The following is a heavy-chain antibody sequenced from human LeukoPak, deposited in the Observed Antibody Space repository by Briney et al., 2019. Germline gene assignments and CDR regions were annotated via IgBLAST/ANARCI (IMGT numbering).Heavy chain of an antibody. CDR2: ISHTEGT. Sequence: PSETLSLTCGVFGVSINDYYWRWIRQSPGKGLEWIGEISHTEGTRYNPSLESRVTMSVGTSENQLSLKLIFVTAADTAVYYCARIRCGHSGSVCYNHWGLGTLVTVSS. D-gene: IGHD3-9*01. CDR1: GVSINDYY. J-gene: IGHJ4*02. CDR3: ARIRCGHSGSVCYNH. V-gene: IGHV4-34*01.